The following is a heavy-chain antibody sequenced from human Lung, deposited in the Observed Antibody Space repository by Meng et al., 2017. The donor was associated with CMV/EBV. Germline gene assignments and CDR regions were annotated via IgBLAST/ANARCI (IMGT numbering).Heavy chain of an antibody. J-gene: IGHJ4*02. V-gene: IGHV4-4*07. CDR2: IYTSGTT. CDR3: ARAEADTGNFDY. CDR1: GGSISSYY. D-gene: IGHD6-19*01. Sequence: QVRLQESGAGLVKPSETLSLTCTVSGGSISSYYWSWIRQSAGKGLEWIGRIYTSGTTIYNPSLKSRLTLSLDTSKNQFSLKLNSVTAADTAVYYCARAEADTGNFDYWGQGTLVTVSS.